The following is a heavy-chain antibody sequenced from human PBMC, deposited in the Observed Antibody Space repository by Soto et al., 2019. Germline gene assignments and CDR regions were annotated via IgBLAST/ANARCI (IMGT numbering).Heavy chain of an antibody. CDR3: ARGQNDYGDYVFDY. D-gene: IGHD4-17*01. CDR1: GHSISSGFYY. Sequence: SETLSLTCAVSGHSISSGFYYWGWVRQPPGKGLEWIGYIYYSGSTYYNPSLKSRVTISVDTSKNQFSLKLSSVTAADTAVYYCARGQNDYGDYVFDYWGQGTLVTVSS. J-gene: IGHJ4*02. V-gene: IGHV4-31*11. CDR2: IYYSGST.